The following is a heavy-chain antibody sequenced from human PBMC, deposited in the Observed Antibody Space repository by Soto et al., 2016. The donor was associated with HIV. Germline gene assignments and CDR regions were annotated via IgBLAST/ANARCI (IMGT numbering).Heavy chain of an antibody. CDR2: INPNSGGT. D-gene: IGHD3-10*01. Sequence: QVQLVQSGAEVKKPGASVKVSCKASGYTFTGYYMHWVRQAPGQGLEWMGWINPNSGGTNYAQKFQGRVTMTRDTSISTAYMELSRLRSDDTAVYYCARDRGSGSYYNPRYGWFDPWAREPWSPSPQ. CDR3: ARDRGSGSYYNPRYGWFDP. V-gene: IGHV1-2*02. CDR1: GYTFTGYY. J-gene: IGHJ5*02.